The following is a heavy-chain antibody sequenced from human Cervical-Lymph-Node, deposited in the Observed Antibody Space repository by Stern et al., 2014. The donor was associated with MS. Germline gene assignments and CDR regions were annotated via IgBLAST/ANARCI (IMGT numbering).Heavy chain of an antibody. CDR3: AKHACTGAACPFDL. V-gene: IGHV4-39*01. CDR2: VYYSGPT. Sequence: QLQLQESGPGLVKPSETLSLTCAVSGDSISSYTHYWAWIRQPPGKGLEWIGNVYYSGPTYYNPSLKSPVPISVDASKNHFSVGLNSVTAADTAVYYCAKHACTGAACPFDLWGQGTLVTVSS. J-gene: IGHJ4*02. D-gene: IGHD2-8*02. CDR1: GDSISSYTHY.